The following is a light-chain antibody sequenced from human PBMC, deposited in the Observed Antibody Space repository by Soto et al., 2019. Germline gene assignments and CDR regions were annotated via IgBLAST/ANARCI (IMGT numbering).Light chain of an antibody. Sequence: DIQMTQSPSSLSSSLGDRVTITCRASQSISTHLNWYQQKPGKAPKLLIYAASSLQSGVPSRFSGSGSGTDFTLTISSLQPEDFATYYCQQSYSTPRTFGQGTKVDI. CDR2: AAS. CDR1: QSISTH. V-gene: IGKV1-39*01. J-gene: IGKJ1*01. CDR3: QQSYSTPRT.